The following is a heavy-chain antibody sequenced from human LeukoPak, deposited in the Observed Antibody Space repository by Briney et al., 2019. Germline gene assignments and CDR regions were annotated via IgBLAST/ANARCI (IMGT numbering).Heavy chain of an antibody. Sequence: PSETLSLTCTVSGGSISSGSYYWSWIRQPAGKGVEWIGRIYSSGSTNYNPSLKSRVTISVDRSKSQFSLKLNSVTAADTAVYYCAREHFDWKKGHVRAFDLWGQGTMVTVS. CDR3: AREHFDWKKGHVRAFDL. V-gene: IGHV4-61*02. CDR2: IYSSGST. J-gene: IGHJ3*01. CDR1: GGSISSGSYY. D-gene: IGHD3-9*01.